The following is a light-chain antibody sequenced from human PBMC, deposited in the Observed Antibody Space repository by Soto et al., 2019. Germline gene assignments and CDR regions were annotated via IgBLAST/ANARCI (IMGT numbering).Light chain of an antibody. J-gene: IGLJ1*01. CDR1: TSDVGGYDY. CDR2: EVS. V-gene: IGLV2-14*01. CDR3: CSYAGSYTYV. Sequence: QSVLTQPASVSGSPGQSITISCTGTTSDVGGYDYVSWYQQHPGQAPKLLIYEVSNRPSGVSHRFSGSKSGNTASLTISGLQAEDEADYYCCSYAGSYTYVFGTGTKVTVL.